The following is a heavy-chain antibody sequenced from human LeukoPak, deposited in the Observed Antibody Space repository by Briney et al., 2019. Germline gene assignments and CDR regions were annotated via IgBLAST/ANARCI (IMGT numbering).Heavy chain of an antibody. CDR3: ARHYYDSSGYYWQFQH. D-gene: IGHD3-22*01. CDR2: IYYSGST. CDR1: GGSISSYY. J-gene: IGHJ1*01. V-gene: IGHV4-59*08. Sequence: SETLSLTCTVSGGSISSYYWSWIRQPPGKGLEWIGYIYYSGSTNYNPSLKSRVTLSVDTSKNQFSLKLSSVTAADTAVYYCARHYYDSSGYYWQFQHWGQGTLSPSPQ.